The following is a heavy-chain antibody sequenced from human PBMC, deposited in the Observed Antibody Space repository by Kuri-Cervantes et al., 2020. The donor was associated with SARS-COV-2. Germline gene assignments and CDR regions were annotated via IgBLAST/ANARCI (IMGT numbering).Heavy chain of an antibody. CDR2: MNPNSGNT. D-gene: IGHD1-1*01. CDR3: AKGRDNFGNDYGMGV. J-gene: IGHJ6*02. CDR1: GCTFTYRY. V-gene: IGHV1-8*02. Sequence: ASVTVSCKASGCTFTYRYLHWVRQAPGQALEWMGWMNPNSGNTGYAQKLQGRVTMTTDTSTSTAYMELRGLKSDDTAVYYCAKGRDNFGNDYGMGVWGQGTTVTVSS.